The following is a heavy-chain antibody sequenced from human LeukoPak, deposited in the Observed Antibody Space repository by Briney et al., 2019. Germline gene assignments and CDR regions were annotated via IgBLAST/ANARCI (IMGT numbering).Heavy chain of an antibody. D-gene: IGHD3-3*01. V-gene: IGHV4-39*01. CDR3: ARLAAPRYDFWSGYHLHY. CDR2: IYYSGST. Sequence: PSETLSLTCTVSAGSFISSSHHWGWIRQSPGKGLEWIGSIYYSGSTYYNPSLKSRVTISVDTSKNQFSLKLSSVTAADTAVYYCARLAAPRYDFWSGYHLHYWGQGTLVTVSS. J-gene: IGHJ4*02. CDR1: AGSFISSSHH.